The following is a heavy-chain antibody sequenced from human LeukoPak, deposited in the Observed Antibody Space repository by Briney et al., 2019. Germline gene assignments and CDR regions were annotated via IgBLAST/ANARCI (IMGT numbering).Heavy chain of an antibody. D-gene: IGHD2-21*02. CDR2: IYHSGST. J-gene: IGHJ2*01. V-gene: IGHV4-30-2*01. CDR1: GGSISSGGYS. Sequence: SETLSLTGAVSGGSISSGGYSWSWIRQPPGKGLEWIGYIYHSGSTYYNPSLKSRVTISVDRSKNQFSLKLSSVTAADTAVYYCARANCGGDCFWNWYFDLWGRGTLVTVSS. CDR3: ARANCGGDCFWNWYFDL.